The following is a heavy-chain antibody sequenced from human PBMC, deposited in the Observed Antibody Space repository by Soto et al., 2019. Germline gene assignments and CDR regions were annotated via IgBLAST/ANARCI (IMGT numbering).Heavy chain of an antibody. CDR3: ARGEERGAMPSGY. J-gene: IGHJ4*02. V-gene: IGHV4-59*01. CDR2: IYYSGST. D-gene: IGHD3-16*01. Sequence: QVQLQESGPGLVKPSETLSLTCTVSGGSISSYYGSWIRQPPGKGLEWIGYIYYSGSTNYNPALKRRVTISVDTSKNQFSLKLSSVTDAATAVYYCARGEERGAMPSGYWGQGTLVTVSS. CDR1: GGSISSYY.